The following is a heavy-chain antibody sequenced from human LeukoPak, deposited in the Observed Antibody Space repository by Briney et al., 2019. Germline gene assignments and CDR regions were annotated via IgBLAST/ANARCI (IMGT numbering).Heavy chain of an antibody. J-gene: IGHJ4*02. CDR3: AKGDLWFGELLRGYYFDY. CDR2: ISGSGGST. Sequence: PGGSLRLSCAASGFTFSSYAMSWVRQAPGKGLEWVSAISGSGGSTYYADSVKGRFTISRDNSKNTLYLQMNSLRAEDTAVYYCAKGDLWFGELLRGYYFDYWGQGTLVTVSS. D-gene: IGHD3-10*01. V-gene: IGHV3-23*01. CDR1: GFTFSSYA.